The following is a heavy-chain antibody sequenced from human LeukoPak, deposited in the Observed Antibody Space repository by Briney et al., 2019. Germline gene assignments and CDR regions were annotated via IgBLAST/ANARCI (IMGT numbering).Heavy chain of an antibody. Sequence: GGSLRLSCAASGFTVSSNYMSWVRQAPGKGLEWVSVIYSGGSTYYADSVKGRFTISRDNSKNTLYLQMNSLRAEDTAVYYCARDSWASDYYYYMDVWGKGTTVTASS. J-gene: IGHJ6*03. CDR2: IYSGGST. D-gene: IGHD1-26*01. CDR1: GFTVSSNY. CDR3: ARDSWASDYYYYMDV. V-gene: IGHV3-53*01.